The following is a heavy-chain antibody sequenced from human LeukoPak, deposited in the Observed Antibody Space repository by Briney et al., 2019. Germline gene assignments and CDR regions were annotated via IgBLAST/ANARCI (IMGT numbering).Heavy chain of an antibody. V-gene: IGHV3-43*02. CDR3: AREGIQWLAFDY. Sequence: QPGGSLRLFCAASGFTFDGYAMYWVRQAPGKGLEWVSLISGDGGSTYYADSVKGRFTISRDNSKNSLSLQMNSLGTEDTALYYCAREGIQWLAFDYWGQGTLVTVSS. CDR2: ISGDGGST. J-gene: IGHJ4*02. D-gene: IGHD6-19*01. CDR1: GFTFDGYA.